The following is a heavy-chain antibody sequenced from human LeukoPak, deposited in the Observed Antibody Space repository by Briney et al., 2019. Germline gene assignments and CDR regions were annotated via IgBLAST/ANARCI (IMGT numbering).Heavy chain of an antibody. CDR1: GGTFSSYG. J-gene: IGHJ5*02. CDR2: IIPIFGTA. Sequence: SVKVSCKASGGTFSSYGISWVRQAPGQGLEWMGGIIPIFGTANYAQKFQGRVTITADESTSTAYMELSSLRSEDTAVYYCARVSGGITIFVDWFDPWGQGTLVTVSS. D-gene: IGHD3-3*01. V-gene: IGHV1-69*13. CDR3: ARVSGGITIFVDWFDP.